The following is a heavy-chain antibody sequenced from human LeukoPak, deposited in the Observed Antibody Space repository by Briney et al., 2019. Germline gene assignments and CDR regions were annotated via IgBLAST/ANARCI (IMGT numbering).Heavy chain of an antibody. CDR2: IYSTGSN. Sequence: PSETLSLTCTVSGGSVSSGSYFWNWIRQPPGKGLQWIGYIYSTGSNNYNPSLKSRVTLSADTSKNHFSLKLNSVTAADTAVYYCARADVRPIAAAVAPDTLDVWGQGTMVTVSS. CDR1: GGSVSSGSYF. D-gene: IGHD6-13*01. V-gene: IGHV4-61*03. J-gene: IGHJ3*01. CDR3: ARADVRPIAAAVAPDTLDV.